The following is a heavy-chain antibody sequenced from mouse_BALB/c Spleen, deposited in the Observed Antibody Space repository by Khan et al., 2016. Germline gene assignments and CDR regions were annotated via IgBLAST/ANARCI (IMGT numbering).Heavy chain of an antibody. D-gene: IGHD2-4*01. V-gene: IGHV14-3*02. J-gene: IGHJ4*01. CDR3: SRGSRPFYYAMDY. CDR1: GFNIKDTY. Sequence: VQLQQPGAELVKPGASVKLSCTASGFNIKDTYMHWVKQRPEQGLEWIGRIDPANGNTKYDPKFQGKATITADTSSNTAYLQLSSLTSEDTAGYYCSRGSRPFYYAMDYWGQGTSVTVSS. CDR2: IDPANGNT.